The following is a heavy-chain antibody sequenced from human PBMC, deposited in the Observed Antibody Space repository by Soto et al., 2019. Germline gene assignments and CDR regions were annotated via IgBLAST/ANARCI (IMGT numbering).Heavy chain of an antibody. CDR2: ISYDGSDR. CDR3: AKVPSDRGYYFYGMDV. J-gene: IGHJ6*02. V-gene: IGHV3-30*18. Sequence: QVQLVESGGGVVQPGRSLRLSCAASGFTFRSYGMHWVRQAPGKGLEWVAVISYDGSDRYYADSVKGRFTISRDNSKNTLYLQMNSLRAEDTAVYYCAKVPSDRGYYFYGMDVWGQGTTVTVSS. CDR1: GFTFRSYG. D-gene: IGHD3-10*01.